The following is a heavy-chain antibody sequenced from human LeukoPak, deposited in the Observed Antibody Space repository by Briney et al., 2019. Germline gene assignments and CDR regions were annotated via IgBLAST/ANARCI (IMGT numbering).Heavy chain of an antibody. Sequence: LSETLSLTCTVYGGSISSTGYYWGWIRQPPGKGLEWLGNIYYTGSTYYNPSLKSRVTISVDTSKNQFSLRLSSVTAADTAVYYCASRIAVSKFDYWGQGTLATVSS. CDR1: GGSISSTGYY. J-gene: IGHJ4*02. D-gene: IGHD6-19*01. V-gene: IGHV4-39*07. CDR3: ASRIAVSKFDY. CDR2: IYYTGST.